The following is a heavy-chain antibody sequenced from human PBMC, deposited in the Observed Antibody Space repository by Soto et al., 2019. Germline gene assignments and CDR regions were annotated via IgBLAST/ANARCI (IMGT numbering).Heavy chain of an antibody. CDR3: AKVGIYCTNGVCRGY. CDR1: GFTFSSYA. V-gene: IGHV3-23*01. Sequence: EVQLLESGGGLVQPGGSLRLSCAASGFTFSSYAMSWVRQAPGKGLEWVSGISGSGGSTYYADSVKGRFTISRDNSKNQLFLQMNSLRVEETAVYYCAKVGIYCTNGVCRGYWGQGTLVTVSS. J-gene: IGHJ4*02. CDR2: ISGSGGST. D-gene: IGHD2-8*01.